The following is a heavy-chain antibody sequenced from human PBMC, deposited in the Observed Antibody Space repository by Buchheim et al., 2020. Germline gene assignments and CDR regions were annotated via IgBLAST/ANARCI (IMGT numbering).Heavy chain of an antibody. J-gene: IGHJ5*02. CDR3: AREQQLAPNWFDP. CDR1: GGSISSSSNY. CDR2: IYYSGST. D-gene: IGHD6-13*01. V-gene: IGHV4-39*02. Sequence: QLQLQESGPGLVKPSETLSLTCTVSGGSISSSSNYWGWIRQPPGKGLEWIGSIYYSGSTYYNPSLKSRVTISVDTSKNQFSLKLSSVTAADTAVYYCAREQQLAPNWFDPWGQGTL.